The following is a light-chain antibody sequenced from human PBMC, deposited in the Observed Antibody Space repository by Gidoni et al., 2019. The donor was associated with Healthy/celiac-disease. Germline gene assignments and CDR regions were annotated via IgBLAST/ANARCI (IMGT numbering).Light chain of an antibody. CDR2: AAS. CDR3: QKYYSTPFT. CDR1: QGISNY. Sequence: IKLTQSPSSLSASVGDRVTITCRASQGISNYLAWYQQKPGKVPKLLSYAASTLQRGVPSRFSGSGSGTDFTLTISSLQPEDVATYYCQKYYSTPFTFGPGTKVDIK. V-gene: IGKV1-27*01. J-gene: IGKJ3*01.